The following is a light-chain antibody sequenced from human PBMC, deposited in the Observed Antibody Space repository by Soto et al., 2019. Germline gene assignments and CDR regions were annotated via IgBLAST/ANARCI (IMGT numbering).Light chain of an antibody. CDR1: QTVASNH. J-gene: IGKJ1*01. CDR3: QQYGTTGT. CDR2: DAS. V-gene: IGKV3-20*01. Sequence: EIVLTQSPDILSLSPGEKATLSCRASQTVASNHLAWYHQKPGQAPRLLIYDASTRATGIPDRFSGSGSGTDFTLIISSLEPEDFAVYYCQQYGTTGTFGQGTRVEIK.